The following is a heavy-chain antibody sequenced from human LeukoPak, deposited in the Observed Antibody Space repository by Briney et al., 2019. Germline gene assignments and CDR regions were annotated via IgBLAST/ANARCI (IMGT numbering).Heavy chain of an antibody. V-gene: IGHV3-23*01. J-gene: IGHJ4*02. CDR2: ISGSGGST. CDR3: AKVSDYYDSSGFYDY. D-gene: IGHD3-22*01. CDR1: GFPFSIYA. Sequence: GGSLRLSCAAPGFPFSIYAMSWVRQAPGKGLKWVSAISGSGGSTYYADSVKGRFTSSRDNSKNTLCLQMNSLRAEDTAVYYCAKVSDYYDSSGFYDYWGQGTLVTVSS.